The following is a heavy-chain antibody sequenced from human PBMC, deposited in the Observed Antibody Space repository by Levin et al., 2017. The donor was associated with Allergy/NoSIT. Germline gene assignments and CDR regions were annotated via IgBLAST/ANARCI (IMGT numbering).Heavy chain of an antibody. CDR2: IYPGDSDT. V-gene: IGHV5-51*01. CDR3: ARGGHFNEKWFDP. J-gene: IGHJ5*02. Sequence: WASVKVSCKGSGYTFTSYWIGWVRQMPGKGLEWMGIIYPGDSDTRYSPSFQGHVTISVDKSVSTAYLQWSSLKASDTAMYYCARGGHFNEKWFDPWGQGTLVTVSS. CDR1: GYTFTSYW. D-gene: IGHD3-16*01.